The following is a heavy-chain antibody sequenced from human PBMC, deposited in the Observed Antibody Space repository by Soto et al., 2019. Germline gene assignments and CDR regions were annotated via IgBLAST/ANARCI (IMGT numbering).Heavy chain of an antibody. CDR3: ARDGYSAGVDI. V-gene: IGHV3-7*01. CDR2: IKQDGSEK. J-gene: IGHJ3*02. Sequence: EVQLVESGGGLVQPGGSLKLSCAASGFTFRSYYMSWVRQPPGKRLEWVANIKQDGSEKYYVDSVKGRFTISRDNAMNSLYLQMNCLRLEDTAVYYCARDGYSAGVDIWGQGTMVTVSS. CDR1: GFTFRSYY. D-gene: IGHD5-18*01.